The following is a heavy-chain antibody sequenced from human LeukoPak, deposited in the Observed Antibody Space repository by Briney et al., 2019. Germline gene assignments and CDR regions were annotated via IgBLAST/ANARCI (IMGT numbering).Heavy chain of an antibody. CDR3: ARVTRSRIRGWYPLDY. CDR1: GGSISTYY. CDR2: IYYNGST. D-gene: IGHD6-19*01. J-gene: IGHJ4*02. Sequence: SETLSLTCTVSGGSISTYYWSWIRQPPGKGLEWIGYIYYNGSTNYNPSLKSRVTISLDTSKKQFSLKLNSMTAADTALYYCARVTRSRIRGWYPLDYWGQGTLVTVSS. V-gene: IGHV4-59*01.